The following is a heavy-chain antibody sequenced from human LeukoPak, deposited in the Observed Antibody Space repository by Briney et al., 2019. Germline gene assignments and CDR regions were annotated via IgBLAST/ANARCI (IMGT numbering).Heavy chain of an antibody. Sequence: GGSLRLSCAASGFTFSSYGMHWVRQAPGKGLEWVAFIRYDGSNKYYADSVKGRFTISRDNSKNTLYLQMNSLRAEDTAVYYCAKVHCSGGSCVPNYYGMDVWGQGTTVTVSS. CDR3: AKVHCSGGSCVPNYYGMDV. J-gene: IGHJ6*02. CDR2: IRYDGSNK. V-gene: IGHV3-30*02. D-gene: IGHD2-15*01. CDR1: GFTFSSYG.